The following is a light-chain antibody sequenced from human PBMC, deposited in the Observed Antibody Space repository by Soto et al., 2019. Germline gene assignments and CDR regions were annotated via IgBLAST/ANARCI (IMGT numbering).Light chain of an antibody. CDR2: GAS. V-gene: IGKV3-15*01. CDR3: QHYNNWPPWT. Sequence: EIVMTQSPVTLSVSPGERATLSCRASQSVSSNLAWYQQKPGQAPRLLIYGASTRATGIPARFRGSGSGTEFTLTISSLQSEDFAVYYCQHYNNWPPWTFGQGTK. CDR1: QSVSSN. J-gene: IGKJ1*01.